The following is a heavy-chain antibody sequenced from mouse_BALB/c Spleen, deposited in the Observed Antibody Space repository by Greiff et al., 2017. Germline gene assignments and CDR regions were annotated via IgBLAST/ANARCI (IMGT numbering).Heavy chain of an antibody. CDR2: INPSTGYT. D-gene: IGHD1-1*01. CDR3: ARWYYGSSEGY. V-gene: IGHV1-7*01. Sequence: VQLQESGAELAKPGASVKMSCKASGYTFTSYWMHWVKQRPGQGLEWIGYINPSTGYTEYNQKFKDKATLTADKSSSTAYMQLSSLTSEDSAVYYCARWYYGSSEGYWGQGTTLTVSS. CDR1: GYTFTSYW. J-gene: IGHJ2*01.